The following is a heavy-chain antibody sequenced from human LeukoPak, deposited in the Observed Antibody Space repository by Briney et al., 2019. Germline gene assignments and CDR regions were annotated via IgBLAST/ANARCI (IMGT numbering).Heavy chain of an antibody. CDR2: INAHTGDT. CDR3: ARDSTALPGTYFDY. CDR1: GYTFTDYH. Sequence: ASVKVSCKTSGYTFTDYHSHWVRQAPGQGLEWMGWINAHTGDTRYAQKFQGRVIMTRDTSINTAYMELSGLRSDDTAIYYCARDSTALPGTYFDYWGQGTLVTVSS. V-gene: IGHV1-2*02. D-gene: IGHD1-26*01. J-gene: IGHJ4*02.